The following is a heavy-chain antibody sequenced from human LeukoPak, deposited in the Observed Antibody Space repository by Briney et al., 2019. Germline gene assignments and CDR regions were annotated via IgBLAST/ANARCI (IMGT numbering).Heavy chain of an antibody. CDR2: ISGSSTYT. V-gene: IGHV3-11*03. CDR3: ARRRNSSSWYYFDY. CDR1: GFTFSDYC. J-gene: IGHJ4*02. Sequence: GGSLRLSCAASGFTFSDYCMSWLRQAPGTGLEWVSYISGSSTYTNYADSVKGRFTISRDNAKNSLHLQMHSLRAEDTAVYYCARRRNSSSWYYFDYWGQGTLVTVSS. D-gene: IGHD6-13*01.